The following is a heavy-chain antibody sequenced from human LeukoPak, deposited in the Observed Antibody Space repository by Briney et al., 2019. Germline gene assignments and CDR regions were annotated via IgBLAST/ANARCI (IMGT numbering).Heavy chain of an antibody. CDR2: IXSKTXGGKT. V-gene: IGHV3-49*04. CDR1: XFXXXXXX. Sequence: GGSLRLSCTGSXFXXXXXXXXXVXXXPGXXXXXVXXIXSKTXGGKTXYAASAQGRFTITRDDSKSIAYLKMNSLKTEDTXVXYCGRFLEWSIDYWGQGILVTVSS. J-gene: IGHJ4*02. D-gene: IGHD3-3*01. CDR3: GRFLEWSIDY.